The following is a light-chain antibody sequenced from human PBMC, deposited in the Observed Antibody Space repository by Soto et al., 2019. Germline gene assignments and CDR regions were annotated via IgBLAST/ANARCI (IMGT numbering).Light chain of an antibody. CDR1: QSVSSY. CDR2: DAS. J-gene: IGKJ4*01. V-gene: IGKV3-11*01. Sequence: EIVLTQSPATLSLSPGERATLSCRASQSVSSYLAWYQQKPGQAPRLLIFDASDRAPGIPARFSGSGSGTDFTLTTSSLEPEDSAVYYCQQRNNWPLTFGGGTKVEIK. CDR3: QQRNNWPLT.